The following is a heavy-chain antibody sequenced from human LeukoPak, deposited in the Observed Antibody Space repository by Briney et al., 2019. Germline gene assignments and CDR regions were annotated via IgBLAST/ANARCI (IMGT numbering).Heavy chain of an antibody. CDR1: GGSINNGDYY. D-gene: IGHD3-22*01. CDR2: IYYSGST. J-gene: IGHJ4*02. Sequence: SETLSLTCTVSGGSINNGDYYWSWIRQPPGKGLEWIGYIYYSGSTYYILSLKLRVTISVDTSQNQFSPQLSSVTAADTAVYYCARHPEGGTVTLLNYYDSSGYESWGQGTLVTVSS. V-gene: IGHV4-30-4*08. CDR3: ARHPEGGTVTLLNYYDSSGYES.